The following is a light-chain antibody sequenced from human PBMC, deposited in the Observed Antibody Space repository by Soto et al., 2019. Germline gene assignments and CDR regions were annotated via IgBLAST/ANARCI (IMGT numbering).Light chain of an antibody. V-gene: IGKV3-20*01. Sequence: EIVLTQSPGTLSLSPGERATLSCRANQSVSSNYLAWYQQKPGQAPRLLIFGASTRATGIPDRFSGSGSGTDFTLTISRLEPEDFAVYSCQQYGNSPLTFGGGTKVEIK. J-gene: IGKJ4*01. CDR1: QSVSSNY. CDR2: GAS. CDR3: QQYGNSPLT.